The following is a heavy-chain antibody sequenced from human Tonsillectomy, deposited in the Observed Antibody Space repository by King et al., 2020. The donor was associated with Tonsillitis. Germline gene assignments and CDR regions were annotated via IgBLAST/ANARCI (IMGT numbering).Heavy chain of an antibody. V-gene: IGHV5-51*01. CDR1: EYSFTTYW. D-gene: IGHD3-3*01. Sequence: LQLVQSGAEVNKPGESLKISCKGSEYSFTTYWIGWVRQMPGKGLEWMGIIYPGDSDTRYSPSFQGQVTISADKSISTAYLQWSSLKASDTAMYYCARQRYDFWSGPDYWGQGTLVTVSS. CDR2: IYPGDSDT. J-gene: IGHJ4*02. CDR3: ARQRYDFWSGPDY.